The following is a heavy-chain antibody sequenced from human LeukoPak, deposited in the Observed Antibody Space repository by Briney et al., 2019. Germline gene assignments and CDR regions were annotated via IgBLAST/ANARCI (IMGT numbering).Heavy chain of an antibody. Sequence: PSETLSLTCAVSGYSISSGYYWGWIRQPPGKGLEWIGSIYHSGSTYYNPSLKSRVTISVDTSKNQFSLKLSSVTAADTAVYYCARPLEYWGQGTLVTVSS. CDR1: GYSISSGYY. CDR2: IYHSGST. V-gene: IGHV4-38-2*01. J-gene: IGHJ4*02. CDR3: ARPLEY.